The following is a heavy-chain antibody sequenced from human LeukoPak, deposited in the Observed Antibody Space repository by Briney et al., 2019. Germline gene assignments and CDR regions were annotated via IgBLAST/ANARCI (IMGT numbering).Heavy chain of an antibody. Sequence: PGGSLRLSCTAPGFPFNAYNIHWIRQSPGRGLEWVSFIRNDETEIHYADFAKGRFTISRDRSKNSVYLQMNSLRPDDTALYYCAKGGGRYRFDFWGQGTMVTVSS. J-gene: IGHJ4*02. CDR1: GFPFNAYN. V-gene: IGHV3-30*02. CDR3: AKGGGRYRFDF. D-gene: IGHD3-16*02. CDR2: IRNDETEI.